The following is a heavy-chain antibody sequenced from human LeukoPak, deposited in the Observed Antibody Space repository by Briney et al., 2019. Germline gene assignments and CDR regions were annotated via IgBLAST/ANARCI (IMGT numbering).Heavy chain of an antibody. Sequence: GGSLRLSCAASGFTFSTYWMSWVRQAPGKGMEWVANIKQDGSDKFYVDSVKGRFTISRDNAKNSMYLQMSSLRAEDTAIYYCARVLPVASRDYWGQGTLVTVSS. J-gene: IGHJ4*02. CDR2: IKQDGSDK. CDR1: GFTFSTYW. CDR3: ARVLPVASRDY. D-gene: IGHD2-2*01. V-gene: IGHV3-7*01.